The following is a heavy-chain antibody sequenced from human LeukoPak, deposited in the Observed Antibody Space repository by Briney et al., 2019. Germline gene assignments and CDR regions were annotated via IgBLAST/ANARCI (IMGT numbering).Heavy chain of an antibody. CDR3: ARVRVPYYYGSGTYYMNY. V-gene: IGHV1-18*01. J-gene: IGHJ4*02. CDR2: ISAYNGDT. Sequence: GASVKVSCKASGYTFTSYGISWVRQAPGQGLEWMGWISAYNGDTNYAQNLQGRVTMTTDTSTSTAYMELRSLRSDDTAVYYCARVRVPYYYGSGTYYMNYWGQGTLVTVSS. CDR1: GYTFTSYG. D-gene: IGHD3-10*01.